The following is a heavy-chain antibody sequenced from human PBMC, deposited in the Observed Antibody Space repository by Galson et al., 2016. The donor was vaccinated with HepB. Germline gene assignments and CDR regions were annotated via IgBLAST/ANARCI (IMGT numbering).Heavy chain of an antibody. J-gene: IGHJ5*02. Sequence: ALVKPTQTLRLTCSFSGFSLSPGGEGVGWIRQPPGKALEWLALIYWDDDKRYSPSLKSRLTITKDTSKNQVVLTMTNMDPVDTGTYFCAHRQVVYNTSSGSREWFAPWGQGTLVIVSS. CDR3: AHRQVVYNTSSGSREWFAP. V-gene: IGHV2-5*02. D-gene: IGHD2-8*02. CDR1: GFSLSPGGEG. CDR2: IYWDDDK.